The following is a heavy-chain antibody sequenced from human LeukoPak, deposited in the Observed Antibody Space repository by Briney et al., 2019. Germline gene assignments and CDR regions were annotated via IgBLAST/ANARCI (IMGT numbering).Heavy chain of an antibody. CDR3: ARDGRYGAGTSDY. CDR2: IKQDGSEK. V-gene: IGHV3-7*01. D-gene: IGHD3-10*01. Sequence: GGSLRLSCAASGFTFSNFWISWVRQAPGRGLECVANIKQDGSEKNYEDSVKGRFTISRDNAENSLSLQMNSLRAEDTAIYFCARDGRYGAGTSDYWGQGALVTVSS. J-gene: IGHJ4*02. CDR1: GFTFSNFW.